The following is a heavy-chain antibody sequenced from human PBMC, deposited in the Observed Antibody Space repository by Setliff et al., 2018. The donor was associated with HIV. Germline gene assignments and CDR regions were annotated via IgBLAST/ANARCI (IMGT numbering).Heavy chain of an antibody. V-gene: IGHV4-59*11. CDR3: ARVGHTRGYSGYDVYYYYMDV. CDR1: GGSINGHS. CDR2: IHHSETT. J-gene: IGHJ6*03. D-gene: IGHD5-12*01. Sequence: SETLSLTCTVSGGSINGHSWSWIRQPPGKVLEWIGYIHHSETTNYNPSLTSRLTISVDTSKNELSLRMSCVTAAASAVYYCARVGHTRGYSGYDVYYYYMDVWGEGTTVTVSS.